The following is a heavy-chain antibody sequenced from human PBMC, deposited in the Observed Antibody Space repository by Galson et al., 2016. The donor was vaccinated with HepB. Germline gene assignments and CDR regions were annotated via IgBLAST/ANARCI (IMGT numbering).Heavy chain of an antibody. D-gene: IGHD1-26*01. CDR3: ARKGRGCNYLSFDL. Sequence: SVKVSCKASGGSFDSYAFIWVRQAPGQGLEWMGAIIPNFGSPHYAQKLQGRVTISADESTSTVYMNLSSLQSEDTAVYFCARKGRGCNYLSFDLWGQGTVVIVSS. CDR2: IIPNFGSP. V-gene: IGHV1-69*13. J-gene: IGHJ3*01. CDR1: GGSFDSYA.